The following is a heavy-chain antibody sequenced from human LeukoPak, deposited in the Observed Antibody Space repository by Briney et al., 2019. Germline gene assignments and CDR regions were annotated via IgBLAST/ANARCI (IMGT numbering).Heavy chain of an antibody. D-gene: IGHD5-12*01. V-gene: IGHV4-38-2*01. CDR2: IHHSGST. CDR1: GYSISSGYY. CDR3: ARYSGYASYYFDY. Sequence: SETLSLTCAVSGYSISSGYYWGWILQPPGKGLEWIGSIHHSGSTYYNPSLKSRVTISVDTSKNQFSLKLSSVTAADTAVYYCARYSGYASYYFDYWGQGTLVTVSS. J-gene: IGHJ4*02.